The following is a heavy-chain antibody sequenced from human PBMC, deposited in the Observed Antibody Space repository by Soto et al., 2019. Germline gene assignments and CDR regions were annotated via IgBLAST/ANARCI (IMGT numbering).Heavy chain of an antibody. J-gene: IGHJ4*02. CDR2: ISGSGGST. CDR1: GFTFSSYA. CDR3: AKSFWLRFPGGIRFDY. D-gene: IGHD5-12*01. V-gene: IGHV3-23*01. Sequence: EVQLLESGGGLVQPGGSLRLSCAASGFTFSSYAMSWVRQAPGKGLEWVSAISGSGGSTYYADSVKGRFTISRDNSKNTLYLQMNSLRAEDTAVYYCAKSFWLRFPGGIRFDYWGQGTLVTVSS.